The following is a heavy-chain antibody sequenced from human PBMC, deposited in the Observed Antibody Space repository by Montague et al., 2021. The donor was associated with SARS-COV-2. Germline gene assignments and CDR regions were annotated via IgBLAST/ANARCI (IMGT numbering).Heavy chain of an antibody. D-gene: IGHD3-3*01. J-gene: IGHJ2*01. V-gene: IGHV4-39*01. CDR3: AKLERDLTSYGEVRGYFDL. CDR1: GGSISSSCYY. Sequence: SETLSLTCTVSGGSISSSCYYWVWLRQPPGKGLEWIGNIYYSGNTYYNPSLKSRVTISVDTSKNQFSLKLSSVAAADTAVYYCAKLERDLTSYGEVRGYFDLWGHGTLVTVSS. CDR2: IYYSGNT.